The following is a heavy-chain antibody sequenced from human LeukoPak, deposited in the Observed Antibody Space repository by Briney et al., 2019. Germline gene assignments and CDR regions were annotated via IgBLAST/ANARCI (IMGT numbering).Heavy chain of an antibody. V-gene: IGHV4-59*01. CDR1: GGSIRSYY. J-gene: IGHJ6*02. CDR3: ARMYSSSWYGPFGYYYGMDV. CDR2: IYYSGST. Sequence: PSETLSLTCTVSGGSIRSYYWSWIRQPPGKGLEWIGYIYYSGSTNYNPSLKSRVTISVDTSKNQFSLKLSSVTAADTAVYYCARMYSSSWYGPFGYYYGMDVWGQGTTVTVSS. D-gene: IGHD6-13*01.